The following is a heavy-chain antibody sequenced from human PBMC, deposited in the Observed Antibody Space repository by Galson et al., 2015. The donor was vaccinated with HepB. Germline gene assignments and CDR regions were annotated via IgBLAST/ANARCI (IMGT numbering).Heavy chain of an antibody. J-gene: IGHJ3*02. D-gene: IGHD1-26*01. V-gene: IGHV1-2*04. CDR1: GYTFNAYY. CDR3: AREQVGTTDFWYAFDI. Sequence: SVKVSCKASGYTFNAYYIHWVRQAPGQGLEWMGWINPNSGGTKYAQKFEGWVTMTRDTSISTAYMEVSRLRSDDTAVYYCAREQVGTTDFWYAFDIWGQGTMVTVS. CDR2: INPNSGGT.